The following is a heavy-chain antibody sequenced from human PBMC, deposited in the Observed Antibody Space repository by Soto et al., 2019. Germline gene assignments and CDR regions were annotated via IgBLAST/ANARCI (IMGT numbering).Heavy chain of an antibody. V-gene: IGHV3-9*01. CDR2: ISWNSGSI. Sequence: EVQLVESGGGLVQPGRSLRLSCAASGFTFDDYAMHWVRQAPGKGLEWVSCISWNSGSIGYADSVKGRFTISRDNAKNSLYLQMNSLRAEDTALYYCATSTYYYYYMDVWGKGTTVTVSS. CDR1: GFTFDDYA. CDR3: ATSTYYYYYMDV. J-gene: IGHJ6*03.